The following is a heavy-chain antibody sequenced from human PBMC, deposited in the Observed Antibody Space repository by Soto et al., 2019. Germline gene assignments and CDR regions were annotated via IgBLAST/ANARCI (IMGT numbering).Heavy chain of an antibody. CDR1: GFTVSSNY. Sequence: EVQLVESGGDLVQPGGSLRLSCAASGFTVSSNYMSWVRQAPGRGLEWVSVTYPGGTTHYADSVKGRFTISRDNSKNTMDLQMNSLGADDTAMYYCTREFRTSGSRDAVDIWGQGTVVTVSS. V-gene: IGHV3-66*01. J-gene: IGHJ3*02. CDR2: TYPGGTT. D-gene: IGHD1-26*01. CDR3: TREFRTSGSRDAVDI.